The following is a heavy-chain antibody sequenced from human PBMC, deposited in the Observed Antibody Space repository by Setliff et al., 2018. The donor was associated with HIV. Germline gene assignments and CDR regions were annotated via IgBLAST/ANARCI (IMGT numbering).Heavy chain of an antibody. D-gene: IGHD4-17*01. CDR3: ARGPTTVTNYYYYYMDV. CDR1: GFIFSSYA. V-gene: IGHV3-30*04. Sequence: QTGGSLRLSCAASGFIFSSYAMHWVRQAPGKGLEWVSSISNNGGKTYYADSEKGRFTISRDNDRNSLYLQMNGLRAEDTAVYYCARGPTTVTNYYYYYMDVWGKGTTVTVSS. CDR2: ISNNGGKT. J-gene: IGHJ6*03.